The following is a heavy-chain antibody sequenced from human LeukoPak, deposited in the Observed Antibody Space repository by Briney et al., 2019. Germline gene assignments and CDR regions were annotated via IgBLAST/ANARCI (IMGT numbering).Heavy chain of an antibody. CDR2: IYTSGST. Sequence: SQTLSLTCTVPGGSISSGSYYWSWIRQPDGKGLEWIGRIYTSGSTNYNPSLKSRVTISVDTSKNQFSLKLSSVTAADTAVYYCARDGLYSSGWSDAFDIWGQGTMVTVSS. J-gene: IGHJ3*02. V-gene: IGHV4-61*02. CDR3: ARDGLYSSGWSDAFDI. CDR1: GGSISSGSYY. D-gene: IGHD6-19*01.